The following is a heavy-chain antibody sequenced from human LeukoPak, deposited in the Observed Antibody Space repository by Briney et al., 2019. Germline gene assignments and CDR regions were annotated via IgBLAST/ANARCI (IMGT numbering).Heavy chain of an antibody. CDR1: GFTVSSNY. D-gene: IGHD3-22*01. CDR3: VRGVNYYDSSAGY. J-gene: IGHJ4*02. CDR2: IYSGGNT. V-gene: IGHV3-53*01. Sequence: GGSLRLSCAASGFTVSSNYTSWVRQAPGKGLEWVSVIYSGGNTYCADSVKGRFTISRDNSKNTLYLQMNSLRAEDTAVYYCVRGVNYYDSSAGYWGQGTLVTVSS.